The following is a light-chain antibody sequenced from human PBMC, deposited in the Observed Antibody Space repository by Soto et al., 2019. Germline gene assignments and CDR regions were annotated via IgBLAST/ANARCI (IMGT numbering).Light chain of an antibody. V-gene: IGKV1-39*01. CDR2: AAS. CDR3: QQSYSTHRT. CDR1: QSISSY. Sequence: IQMTQSPSSLSASVGDRVTITCLASQSISSYLNWYQQKPGKAPKLLIYAASSLQRGVPSRFSGSGSGTDFTLTISSLQPEDFATYYCQQSYSTHRTFGQGTKVDIK. J-gene: IGKJ1*01.